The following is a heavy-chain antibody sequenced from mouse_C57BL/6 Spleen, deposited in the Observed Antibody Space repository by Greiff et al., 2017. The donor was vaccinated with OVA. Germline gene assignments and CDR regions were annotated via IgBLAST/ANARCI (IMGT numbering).Heavy chain of an antibody. V-gene: IGHV5-9-1*02. CDR3: TSVYYYGSSRYWYFDV. J-gene: IGHJ1*03. CDR2: ISSGGDYI. D-gene: IGHD1-1*01. Sequence: EVMLVESGAGLVKPGGSLKLSCAASGFTFSSYAMSWVRQTPEKRLEWVAYISSGGDYIYYADTVKGRFTISRDNARNTLYLQMSSLKSEDTAMYYCTSVYYYGSSRYWYFDVWGTGTTVTVSS. CDR1: GFTFSSYA.